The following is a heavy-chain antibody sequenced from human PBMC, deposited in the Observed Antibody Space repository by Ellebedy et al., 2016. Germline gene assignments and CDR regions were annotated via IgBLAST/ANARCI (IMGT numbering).Heavy chain of an antibody. J-gene: IGHJ4*02. CDR1: GGSFSGYY. CDR2: INHSGST. CDR3: ARGPVVPAALDY. Sequence: GSLRLXCAVYGGSFSGYYWSWIRQPPGKGLEWIGEINHSGSTNYNPSLKSRVTISVDTSKNQFSLKLSSVTAADTAVYYCARGPVVPAALDYWGQGTLVTVSS. V-gene: IGHV4-34*01. D-gene: IGHD2-2*01.